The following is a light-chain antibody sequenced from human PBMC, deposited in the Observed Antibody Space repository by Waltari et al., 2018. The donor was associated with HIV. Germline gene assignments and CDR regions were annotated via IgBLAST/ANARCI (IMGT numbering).Light chain of an antibody. CDR1: DNDVGDSNY. V-gene: IGLV2-14*03. Sequence: QSALTQPASVSGSPGQSITISCTGTDNDVGDSNYFSWYQQHPGNAPKLIIYDVNKRPSGVSRRFFGYKSGNLASLTISGLQAEDEGDYFCSSYSSSTTSVIFGGGTMLTVL. J-gene: IGLJ2*01. CDR3: SSYSSSTTSVI. CDR2: DVN.